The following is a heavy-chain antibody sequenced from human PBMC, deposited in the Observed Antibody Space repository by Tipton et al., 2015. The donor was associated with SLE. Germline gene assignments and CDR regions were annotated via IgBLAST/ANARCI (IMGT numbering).Heavy chain of an antibody. CDR2: INSDGSST. CDR3: ARGRGYSYGPKYYFDY. D-gene: IGHD5-18*01. CDR1: GFTFSSYW. V-gene: IGHV3-74*01. J-gene: IGHJ4*02. Sequence: SLRLSCAASGFTFSSYWMHWVRQAPGKGLVWVSRINSDGSSTSYADSVKGRFTISRDNAKNTLYLQMNSLRAEDTAVYYCARGRGYSYGPKYYFDYWGQGTLVTVSS.